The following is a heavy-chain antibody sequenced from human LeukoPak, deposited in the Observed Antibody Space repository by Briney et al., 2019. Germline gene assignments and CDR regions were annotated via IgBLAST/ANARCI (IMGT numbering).Heavy chain of an antibody. D-gene: IGHD6-13*01. CDR2: INHSGST. V-gene: IGHV4-34*01. Sequence: PSETLSLTWAVYAGSFSGYYWGWVSQPPGKWLEWIGAINHSGSTNYNPSLKSRVTISVDTSKNQFSLKLSSVTAADTALYYCARGPGTWYYYWGQGTLVSVSS. CDR1: AGSFSGYY. J-gene: IGHJ4*02. CDR3: ARGPGTWYYY.